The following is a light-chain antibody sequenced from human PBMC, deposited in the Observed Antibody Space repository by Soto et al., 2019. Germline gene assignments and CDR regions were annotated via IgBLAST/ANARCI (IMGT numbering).Light chain of an antibody. Sequence: QSVLTHPASVSGSPGQSITISCTGASSDVGDYNYVSWYQHHPGKAPKLLIYEVNNRPSGVSDRFSGSKSDNVASLTISWLQAEDEADYYCSSYTSSSTYVFGTGTKGTVL. V-gene: IGLV2-14*01. CDR1: SSDVGDYNY. J-gene: IGLJ1*01. CDR3: SSYTSSSTYV. CDR2: EVN.